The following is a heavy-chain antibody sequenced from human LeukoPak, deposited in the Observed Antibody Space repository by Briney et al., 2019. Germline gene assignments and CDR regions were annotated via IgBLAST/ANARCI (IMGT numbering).Heavy chain of an antibody. V-gene: IGHV5-51*01. D-gene: IGHD3-22*01. Sequence: GWVRQMPGKGLEWMGITYFGDSDTRYSPSFQGQVTISADKSISTAYLQWSSLKVSDTAMYYCATPQYYYDSSGYLDAFDIWGQGTMVTVSS. CDR2: TYFGDSDT. J-gene: IGHJ3*02. CDR3: ATPQYYYDSSGYLDAFDI.